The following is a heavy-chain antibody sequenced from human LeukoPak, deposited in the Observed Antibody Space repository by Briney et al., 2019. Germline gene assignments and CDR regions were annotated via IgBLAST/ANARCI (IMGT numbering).Heavy chain of an antibody. D-gene: IGHD3-9*01. CDR3: ASLLRYFDWLLDY. V-gene: IGHV3-48*04. J-gene: IGHJ4*02. CDR2: ISSSGSTI. CDR1: GFTFSNYG. Sequence: GGSLRLSCAASGFTFSNYGMHWVRQAPGKGLEWVSYISSSGSTIYYADSVKGRFTISRDNAKNSLYLQMNSLRAEDTAVYYCASLLRYFDWLLDYWGQGTLVTVSS.